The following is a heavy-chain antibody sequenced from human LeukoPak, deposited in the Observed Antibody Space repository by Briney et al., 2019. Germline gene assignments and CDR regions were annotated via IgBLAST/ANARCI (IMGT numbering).Heavy chain of an antibody. Sequence: ASVKVSCKASGYTFTSYYMHWVRQAPGRGLEWMGWISAYNGNTNYAQNLQGRVTMTTDTSTSTGYMELRRLRSDDTAVYYCARDPSYDSSGYPNWFDPWGQGTLVTVSS. J-gene: IGHJ5*02. CDR2: ISAYNGNT. CDR3: ARDPSYDSSGYPNWFDP. D-gene: IGHD3-22*01. V-gene: IGHV1-18*04. CDR1: GYTFTSYY.